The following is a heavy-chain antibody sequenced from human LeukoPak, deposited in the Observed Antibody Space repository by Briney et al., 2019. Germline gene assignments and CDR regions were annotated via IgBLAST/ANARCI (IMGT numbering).Heavy chain of an antibody. J-gene: IGHJ6*03. D-gene: IGHD5-12*01. CDR3: ARRRRGYSDYHYYMDV. V-gene: IGHV4-59*01. CDR1: GGSIRSYY. CDR2: IYYSGST. Sequence: ETLSLTCTVSGGSIRSYYWSWIRQPPGKGLEEIGYIYYSGSTTYNPSLKSRLTISVDTSKNQFSLKLSSVTAADTAVYYCARRRRGYSDYHYYMDVWGKGTTVTISS.